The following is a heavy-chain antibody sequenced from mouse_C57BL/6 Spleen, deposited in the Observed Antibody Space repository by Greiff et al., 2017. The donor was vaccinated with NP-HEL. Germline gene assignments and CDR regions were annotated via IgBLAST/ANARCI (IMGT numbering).Heavy chain of an antibody. CDR2: IHPNSGST. V-gene: IGHV1-64*01. CDR1: GYTFTSYW. Sequence: QVQLQQPGAELVKPGASVKLSCKASGYTFTSYWMHWVKQRPGQGLEWIGMIHPNSGSTNYNEKFKSKATLTVDKSSSTAYMQLSSLTSEDSAVYYCASVYYDYGGDYWGQGTTLTVSS. J-gene: IGHJ2*01. CDR3: ASVYYDYGGDY. D-gene: IGHD2-4*01.